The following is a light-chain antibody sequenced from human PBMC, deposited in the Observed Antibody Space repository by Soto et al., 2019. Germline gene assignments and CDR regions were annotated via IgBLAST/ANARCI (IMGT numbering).Light chain of an antibody. CDR2: GAS. J-gene: IGKJ1*01. V-gene: IGKV3-20*01. CDR1: QSVSSTY. CDR3: QQYAGSPWT. Sequence: EIVLTQSTGTLSLSPGERGTLSCMASQSVSSTYLAWYQQKPGQAPRLLIYGASSRATGIPDRFSGSGSGTDFTLIISRLEPEDFAVYYCQQYAGSPWTFGQGTKVDTK.